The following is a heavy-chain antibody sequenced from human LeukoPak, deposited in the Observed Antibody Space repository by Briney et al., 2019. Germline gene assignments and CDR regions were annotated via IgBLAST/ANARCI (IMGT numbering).Heavy chain of an antibody. CDR2: IRSKANNYAI. J-gene: IGHJ6*03. CDR3: AKGAILRYFDWLFLRGPQPNPAASYLGHMDV. CDR1: GFVFSDSA. Sequence: GGSLRLSCAASGFVFSDSAIHWVRQASGRGLEWVGRIRSKANNYAIAYAESVNGRFTISRDESNNTAYVQMNSLKSEDTAVYYCAKGAILRYFDWLFLRGPQPNPAASYLGHMDVWGKGTTVTISS. V-gene: IGHV3-73*01. D-gene: IGHD3-9*01.